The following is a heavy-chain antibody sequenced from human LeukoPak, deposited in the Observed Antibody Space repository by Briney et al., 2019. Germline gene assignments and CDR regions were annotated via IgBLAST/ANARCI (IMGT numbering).Heavy chain of an antibody. CDR3: ARDRDYYDSSGYYDY. CDR2: ISAYNGNT. CDR1: GYTFISYG. D-gene: IGHD3-22*01. J-gene: IGHJ4*02. Sequence: ASVKVSCKASGYTFISYGFSWVRQAPGQGLEWMGWISAYNGNTNYAQKLQGRVTMTTDTSTSTAYMELRSLRSDDTAVYYCARDRDYYDSSGYYDYWGQGTLVTVSS. V-gene: IGHV1-18*01.